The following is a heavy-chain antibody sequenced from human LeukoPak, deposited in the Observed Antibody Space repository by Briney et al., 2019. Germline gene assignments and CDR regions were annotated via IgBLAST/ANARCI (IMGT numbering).Heavy chain of an antibody. J-gene: IGHJ4*02. CDR1: GGSFSGYY. D-gene: IGHD3-3*01. V-gene: IGHV4-34*01. Sequence: PSETLSLTCAVYGGSFSGYYWSWIRQPPGKGLEWIGEINHSGSPNYKASLKSRVYISGDKAKNRFSLKLSSVTAADTAVYHCARGLRITIFGVVITGYYFAYWGQGTLVTVSS. CDR3: ARGLRITIFGVVITGYYFAY. CDR2: INHSGSP.